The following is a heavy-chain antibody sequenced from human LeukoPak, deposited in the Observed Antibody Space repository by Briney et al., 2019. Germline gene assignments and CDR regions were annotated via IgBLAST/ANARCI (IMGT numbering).Heavy chain of an antibody. D-gene: IGHD2-2*02. CDR2: MNPNSGNT. CDR1: GYTFTSYD. CDR3: ARRPPMIVVVPAAIKYQSRTNWFDP. Sequence: ASVKVSCKASGYTFTSYDINWERQATGQGLEWMGWMNPNSGNTGYAQKFQGRVTMTRNTSISTAYMELSSLRSEDTAVYYCARRPPMIVVVPAAIKYQSRTNWFDPWGQGTLVTVSS. J-gene: IGHJ5*02. V-gene: IGHV1-8*01.